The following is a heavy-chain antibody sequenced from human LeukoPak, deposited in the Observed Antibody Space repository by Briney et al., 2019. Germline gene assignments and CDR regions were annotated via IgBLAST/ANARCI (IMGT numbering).Heavy chain of an antibody. CDR1: GFTFSSYA. Sequence: GGSLRLSCAASGFTFSSYAMHWVRQAPGKGLEWVAVISYDGSSKYYADSVKGRFTISRDNSKNTLYLQMNSLRAEDTAVYYCARGAAVGWFDPWGQGTLVTVSS. V-gene: IGHV3-30-3*01. CDR2: ISYDGSSK. J-gene: IGHJ5*02. D-gene: IGHD6-13*01. CDR3: ARGAAVGWFDP.